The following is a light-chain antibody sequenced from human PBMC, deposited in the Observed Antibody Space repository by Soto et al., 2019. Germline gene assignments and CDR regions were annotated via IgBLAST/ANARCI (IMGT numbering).Light chain of an antibody. V-gene: IGKV3-15*01. Sequence: EIVMTQSPATLSVSPGERATLSCRASQSVSNKLVWYQQKPGQAPRLLIYGASTRATDIPARFSASGSGTEFTLSISSLQSEDFAVYYCQQYNTWPYTFGQGNKLEIK. J-gene: IGKJ2*01. CDR1: QSVSNK. CDR3: QQYNTWPYT. CDR2: GAS.